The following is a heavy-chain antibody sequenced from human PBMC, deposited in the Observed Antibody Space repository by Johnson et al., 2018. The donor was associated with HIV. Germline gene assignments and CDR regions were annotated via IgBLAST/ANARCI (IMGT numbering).Heavy chain of an antibody. D-gene: IGHD3-22*01. J-gene: IGHJ3*02. CDR2: IWYDGSST. CDR1: GFTFSSYA. CDR3: AKGRDSSGFGAFDI. V-gene: IGHV3-30*02. Sequence: VQLVESGGGLVKPGGSPRLSCAGSGFTFSSYAMHWVRQAPGKGLQWVAVIWYDGSSTYFADSVKGRFTISRDNSKNTLYLQMNNLRAEDTAVYYCAKGRDSSGFGAFDIWGQGTMVTVSS.